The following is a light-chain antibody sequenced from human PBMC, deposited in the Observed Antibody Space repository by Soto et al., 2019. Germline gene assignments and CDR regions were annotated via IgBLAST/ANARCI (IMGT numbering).Light chain of an antibody. V-gene: IGKV3-15*01. CDR3: QQYNIWPLT. CDR1: QTINNK. J-gene: IGKJ4*01. Sequence: EIVMTQSPASLSVSPGELGTLSCRAGQTINNKLAWYQQNPGQAPRRLIYGASTRATGVPARFSGSGSGTEFILTISSLQSEDFVVYYCQQYNIWPLTFGGGTKVEIK. CDR2: GAS.